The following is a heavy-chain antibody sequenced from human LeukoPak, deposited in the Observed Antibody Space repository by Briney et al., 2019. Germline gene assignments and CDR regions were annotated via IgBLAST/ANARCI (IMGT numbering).Heavy chain of an antibody. CDR2: MNPNSGGT. J-gene: IGHJ4*02. V-gene: IGHV1-2*02. CDR3: ARGPIWFGEACFDY. CDR1: GYTFTSYD. Sequence: ASVKVSCKASGYTFTSYDINWVRQATGQGLEWMGWMNPNSGGTNYAQKFQGRVTMTRDTSISTAYMELSRLRSDDTAVYYCARGPIWFGEACFDYWGQGTLVTVSS. D-gene: IGHD3-10*01.